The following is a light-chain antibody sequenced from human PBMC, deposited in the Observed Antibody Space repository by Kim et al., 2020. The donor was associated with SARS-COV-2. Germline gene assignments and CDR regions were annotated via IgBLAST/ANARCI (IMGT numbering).Light chain of an antibody. V-gene: IGLV1-44*01. J-gene: IGLJ1*01. CDR2: SNN. Sequence: ELTQPPSASGTPGQRVTISCSGSSSNIGSNTVNWYQQLPGTAPKLLIYSNNQRPSGVPDRFSGSKSGTSASLAISGLQSEDEADYYCAAWDDSLNVNYDLGTGTKVTVL. CDR1: SSNIGSNT. CDR3: AAWDDSLNVNYD.